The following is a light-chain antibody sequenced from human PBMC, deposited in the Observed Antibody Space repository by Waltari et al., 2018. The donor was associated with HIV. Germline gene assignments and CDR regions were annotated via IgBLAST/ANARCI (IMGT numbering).Light chain of an antibody. Sequence: QLVLTQSPSASASLGASVKLTCTLSSGHSTYAIAWHQQQPEKGPRYLMKVNSDGSPSKGDGIPDRFSCSSSGSERYLIISSLQSEDEADYYCQTWVTGIRVFGGGTKLTVL. CDR3: QTWVTGIRV. CDR2: VNSDGSP. J-gene: IGLJ3*02. V-gene: IGLV4-69*01. CDR1: SGHSTYA.